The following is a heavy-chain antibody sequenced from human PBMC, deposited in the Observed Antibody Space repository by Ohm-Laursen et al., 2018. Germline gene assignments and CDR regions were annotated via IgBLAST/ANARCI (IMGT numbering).Heavy chain of an antibody. CDR3: ARQESSGWYPDY. J-gene: IGHJ4*02. Sequence: SETLSLTCTVSGGSIGSISSYYWRWIRQPPGEGLEWIGYIYHNGISYYNPSLKSHVTISVDTSKNQFSLKLSSVTAADTAVYYCARQESSGWYPDYWGQGTLVTVSS. D-gene: IGHD6-19*01. CDR2: IYHNGIS. CDR1: GGSIGSISSYY. V-gene: IGHV4-59*08.